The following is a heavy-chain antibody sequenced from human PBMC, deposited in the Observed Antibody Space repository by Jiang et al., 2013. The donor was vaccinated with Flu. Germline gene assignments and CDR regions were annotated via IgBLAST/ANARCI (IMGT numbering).Heavy chain of an antibody. J-gene: IGHJ6*03. D-gene: IGHD3-9*01. CDR1: GFKFSSYA. Sequence: VQLLESGGRLVRPGGSLRLSCAASGFKFSSYAMTWVRQAPGKGLEWVSAINDGDGSTFYADAVKGRFIVSRDNTKNTLFLQMTRLRAEDSAVYFCARPRYHYYYYMDVVGRRGPRVTVSS. V-gene: IGHV3-23*01. CDR2: INDGDGST. CDR3: ARPRYHYYYYMDV.